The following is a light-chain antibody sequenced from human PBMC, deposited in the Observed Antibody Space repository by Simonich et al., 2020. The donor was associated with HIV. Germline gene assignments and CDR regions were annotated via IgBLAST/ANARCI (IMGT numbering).Light chain of an antibody. Sequence: DIVLTQSPDSLPVSLGEWATINCKSSQSLLYSSNNRHYLAWYQQKPGQPPNLLIYWASTRESGVPDRFSGSGSGTDFTLTISSLQAEDVAVYYCQQYYSTPLTFGGGTKVEIK. CDR1: QSLLYSSNNRHY. CDR2: WAS. J-gene: IGKJ4*01. CDR3: QQYYSTPLT. V-gene: IGKV4-1*01.